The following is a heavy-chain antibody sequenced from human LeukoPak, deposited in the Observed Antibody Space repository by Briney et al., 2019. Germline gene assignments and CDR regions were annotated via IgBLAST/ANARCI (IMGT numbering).Heavy chain of an antibody. V-gene: IGHV1-69*04. Sequence: ASVKVSCKASGGTFSSYAISWVRQAPGQGFEWMGRIIPILGIANYAQKFQGRVTITADKSTSTAYMELSSLRSEDTAVYYCATLPGYSSSWFDPWGQGTPVTVSS. CDR3: ATLPGYSSSWFDP. CDR1: GGTFSSYA. D-gene: IGHD6-13*01. J-gene: IGHJ5*02. CDR2: IIPILGIA.